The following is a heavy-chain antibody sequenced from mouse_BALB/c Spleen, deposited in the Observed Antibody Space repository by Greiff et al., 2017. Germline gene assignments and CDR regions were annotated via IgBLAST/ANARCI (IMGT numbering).Heavy chain of an antibody. V-gene: IGHV1S56*01. CDR2: IYPGNVNT. CDR1: GYTFTSYY. Sequence: QVQLQQSGPELVKPGASVRISCKASGYTFTSYYIHWVKQRPGQGLEWIGWIYPGNVNTKYNEKFKGKATLTADKSSSTAYMQLSSLTSEDSAVYFCADGGYAMDYWGQGTSVTVSS. CDR3: ADGGYAMDY. J-gene: IGHJ4*01.